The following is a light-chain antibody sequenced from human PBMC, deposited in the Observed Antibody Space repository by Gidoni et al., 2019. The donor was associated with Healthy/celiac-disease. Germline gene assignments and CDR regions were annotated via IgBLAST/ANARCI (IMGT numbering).Light chain of an antibody. CDR1: QSVSSY. J-gene: IGKJ3*01. CDR2: DAS. Sequence: EIVLTQYPATLSLSPGERATLSCRASQSVSSYLAWYQQKPGQAPRLLIYDASNRATGIPARFSGSGSGTDFTLTISSLEPEDFAVYYCQQRSNWPPGITFGPGTKVEIK. CDR3: QQRSNWPPGIT. V-gene: IGKV3-11*01.